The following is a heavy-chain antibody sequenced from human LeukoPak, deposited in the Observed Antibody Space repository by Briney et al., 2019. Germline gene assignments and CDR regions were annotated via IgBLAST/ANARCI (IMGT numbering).Heavy chain of an antibody. CDR1: GGSISSYY. CDR3: ARDLRYYDSSGKAYYCFMDV. CDR2: IYISGST. J-gene: IGHJ6*03. V-gene: IGHV4-4*07. D-gene: IGHD3-22*01. Sequence: SETLSLTCSVSGGSISSYYWSWIRQPAGKGLEWNGRIYISGSTNYNPSLKSRVTMSVDTSKNQFSLKLSSVTAADTAVYYCARDLRYYDSSGKAYYCFMDVWGKGATVTVSS.